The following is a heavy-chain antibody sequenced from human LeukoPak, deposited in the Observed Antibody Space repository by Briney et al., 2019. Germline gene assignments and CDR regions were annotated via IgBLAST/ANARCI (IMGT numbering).Heavy chain of an antibody. CDR1: GGSITTTNY. Sequence: SETLSLTCGVSGGSITTTNYWSWVRQPPGGGLEWIGEISLAGRTRYNPSLQSRVHISIDESKNHLCLNLASVTAADTAVYYCSRESGPFCPFGHWGQGTLVAVTS. CDR2: ISLAGRT. J-gene: IGHJ4*02. D-gene: IGHD1-26*01. CDR3: SRESGPFCPFGH. V-gene: IGHV4-4*02.